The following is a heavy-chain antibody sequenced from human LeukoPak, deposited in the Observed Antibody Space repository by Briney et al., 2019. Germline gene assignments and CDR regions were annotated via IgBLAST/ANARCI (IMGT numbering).Heavy chain of an antibody. V-gene: IGHV3-64*01. Sequence: PGGSLRLSCAASGFDFSTYAMHWVRLTPGKGLEFVSAISKSGDDTSYGSDVKGRFTISRDNIKNTVDLEMGSLRVDDTGIYYCARIPEYWGQGTVVTVSS. CDR3: ARIPEY. CDR1: GFDFSTYA. CDR2: ISKSGDDT. J-gene: IGHJ1*01. D-gene: IGHD2-2*01.